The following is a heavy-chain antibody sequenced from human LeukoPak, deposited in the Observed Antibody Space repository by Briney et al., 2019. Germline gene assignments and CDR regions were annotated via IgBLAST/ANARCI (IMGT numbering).Heavy chain of an antibody. Sequence: ASVKVSCKASGYTFTSYDINWVRQATGQGLEWMGWMNPNSGNTGYAQKFQGRVTMTRNTSISTAYMELSSLRSEDTAVYYCARDYRYSSSWYSFGSLRDAFDIWGQGTMVTVSS. CDR3: ARDYRYSSSWYSFGSLRDAFDI. CDR1: GYTFTSYD. J-gene: IGHJ3*02. V-gene: IGHV1-8*01. D-gene: IGHD6-13*01. CDR2: MNPNSGNT.